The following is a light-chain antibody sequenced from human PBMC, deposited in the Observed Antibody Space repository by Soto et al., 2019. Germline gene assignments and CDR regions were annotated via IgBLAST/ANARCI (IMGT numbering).Light chain of an antibody. J-gene: IGKJ1*01. CDR1: QSLVYSDGNTY. V-gene: IGKV2-30*01. Sequence: DVVMTQSPLSLPVTLGQPASISCRSSQSLVYSDGNTYLNWFQQRPGQSPRCLIYKVSNRDSGVPDRFSGSGSGTDFTLKISRVEAEDVGVYYCMQGTHWPPTWTFGQGTKVEIK. CDR2: KVS. CDR3: MQGTHWPPTWT.